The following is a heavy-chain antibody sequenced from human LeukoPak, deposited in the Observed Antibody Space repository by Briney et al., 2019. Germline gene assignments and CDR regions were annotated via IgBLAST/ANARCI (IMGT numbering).Heavy chain of an antibody. CDR1: GGSISSYY. Sequence: SETLSLTCTVSGGSISSYYWSWIRQPPGKELEWIGYIYYSGSTNYNPSLKSRVTISVDTSKNQFSLKLSSVTAADTAVYYCARVGSDSSGWYEWFDYWGQGTLVTVSS. CDR3: ARVGSDSSGWYEWFDY. CDR2: IYYSGST. V-gene: IGHV4-59*01. D-gene: IGHD6-19*01. J-gene: IGHJ4*02.